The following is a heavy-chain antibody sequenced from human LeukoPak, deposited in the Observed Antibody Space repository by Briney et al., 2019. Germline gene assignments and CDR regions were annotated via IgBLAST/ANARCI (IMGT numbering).Heavy chain of an antibody. J-gene: IGHJ3*02. CDR2: MSSNGGST. Sequence: GGSLRLSCAASGFTFSSYAMHWVRQAPGKGLEYVSAMSSNGGSTYYANSVKGRFTISRDNSKNTLYLQMGSLRAEDMAVYYCARDSNGAGDAFDIWGQGTMVTVSS. V-gene: IGHV3-64*01. CDR1: GFTFSSYA. CDR3: ARDSNGAGDAFDI. D-gene: IGHD4-17*01.